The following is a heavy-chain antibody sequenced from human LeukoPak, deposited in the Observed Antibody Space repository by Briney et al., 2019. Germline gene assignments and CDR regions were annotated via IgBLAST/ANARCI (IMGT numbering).Heavy chain of an antibody. D-gene: IGHD3-22*01. CDR3: AKDLGDIDISGYYRPGAFDI. J-gene: IGHJ3*02. CDR2: ISGSAGTT. CDR1: EFTYA. V-gene: IGHV3-23*01. Sequence: GGSLRLSCTASEFTYAMNWVRQAPGKGLEWVSGISGSAGTTYYADSVKGRFTISRDSSKHTLYLLMNNLRVGDTAIYYCAKDLGDIDISGYYRPGAFDIWGQGTMVTVSS.